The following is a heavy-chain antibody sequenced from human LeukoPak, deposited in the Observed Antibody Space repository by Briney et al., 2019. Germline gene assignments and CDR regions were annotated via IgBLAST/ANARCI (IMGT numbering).Heavy chain of an antibody. V-gene: IGHV4-38-2*02. D-gene: IGHD3-3*01. Sequence: SETLSLTCTVSGYSISSGYYWGWIRQPPGKGLEWIGSIYHSGSTYYNPSLKSRVTISVDTSKNQFSLKLSSVTAADTAVYYCARVEEIFGGDYWGQGTLVTVSS. CDR2: IYHSGST. CDR3: ARVEEIFGGDY. J-gene: IGHJ4*02. CDR1: GYSISSGYY.